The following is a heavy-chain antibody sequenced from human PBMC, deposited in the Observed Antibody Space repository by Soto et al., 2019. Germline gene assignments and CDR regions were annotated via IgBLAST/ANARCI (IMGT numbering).Heavy chain of an antibody. CDR3: ARSRVGSYYFDY. V-gene: IGHV1-69*01. CDR2: IIPIFGTG. Sequence: QVQLVQSGAEVKKTGSSVKVSCKASGGTFSSHAISWVRLAPGQGLEWMGGIIPIFGTGTYAQKFQGRVTITADESTSTANVELSSLRSEDTAVYYCARSRVGSYYFDYWGQGTLVTVSS. J-gene: IGHJ4*02. D-gene: IGHD3-10*01. CDR1: GGTFSSHA.